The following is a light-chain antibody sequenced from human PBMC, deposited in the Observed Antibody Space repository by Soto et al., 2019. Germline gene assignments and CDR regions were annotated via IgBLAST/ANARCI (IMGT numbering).Light chain of an antibody. CDR2: GAS. V-gene: IGKV3-20*01. J-gene: IGKJ3*01. Sequence: ETVLTQSPGTLSLSPGERATLSCRASQSVNSRYLAWYQQRPGQAPRLLIYGASSRATGIPDRFSGSGSGTHFTLTISRLEPEDFAVYYCQQYSSAPQRFTFGPGTKVNIK. CDR3: QQYSSAPQRFT. CDR1: QSVNSRY.